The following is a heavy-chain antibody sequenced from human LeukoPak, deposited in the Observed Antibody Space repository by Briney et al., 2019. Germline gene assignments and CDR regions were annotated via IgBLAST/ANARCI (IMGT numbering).Heavy chain of an antibody. CDR1: GDSVSSNSAA. CDR3: ARVAVAGGLWKRDDAFDI. Sequence: SQTLSLTCAISGDSVSSNSAAWNWIRQSPSRGLEWLGRTYYRSKWYNDYAVSVKSRITINPDTSKNQFSLQLNSVTPEDTAVYYCARVAVAGGLWKRDDAFDIWGQGTMVTVSS. CDR2: TYYRSKWYN. V-gene: IGHV6-1*01. D-gene: IGHD6-19*01. J-gene: IGHJ3*02.